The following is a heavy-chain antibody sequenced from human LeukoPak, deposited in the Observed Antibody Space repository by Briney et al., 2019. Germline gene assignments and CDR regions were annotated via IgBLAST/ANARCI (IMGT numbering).Heavy chain of an antibody. Sequence: SDTLYLTCTASGDSISNHYRIWIRQPPGQGLEWIGYIHYSGRTTNNPYIKSRITISVATATNHSSLTLSSVTAADMAVYYCATMGGGYCSGGSCYPWFDLWGQGTLVTVSS. CDR1: GDSISNHY. J-gene: IGHJ5*02. CDR3: ATMGGGYCSGGSCYPWFDL. D-gene: IGHD2-15*01. V-gene: IGHV4-59*07. CDR2: IHYSGRT.